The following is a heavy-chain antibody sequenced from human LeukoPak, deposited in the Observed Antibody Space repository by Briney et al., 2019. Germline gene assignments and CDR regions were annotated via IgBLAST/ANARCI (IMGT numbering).Heavy chain of an antibody. CDR1: GGSISSGDYY. CDR3: ARSHMYYDFWSGYYKGPYYFDY. CDR2: IYYSGST. Sequence: SSETLSLTCTVSGGSISSGDYYWSWIRQPPGKGLEWIGYIYYSGSTYYNPSLKSRVTISVDTSKNQFSLKLSSVTAADTAVYYCARSHMYYDFWSGYYKGPYYFDYWGQGTLVTVSS. J-gene: IGHJ4*02. D-gene: IGHD3-3*01. V-gene: IGHV4-30-4*08.